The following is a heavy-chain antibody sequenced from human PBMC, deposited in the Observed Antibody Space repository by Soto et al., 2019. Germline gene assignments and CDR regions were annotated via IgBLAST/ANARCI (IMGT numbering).Heavy chain of an antibody. J-gene: IGHJ3*02. D-gene: IGHD2-21*01. Sequence: PGGSLRLSCAASGFTFSGKTMYWVRQAPAKGLEWVAHISPDGSKIYYADSVKGRFTISSDNSNNTLSLQMNSLRAEDTAVYYCARDQFLDAFDIWGQGTMVTVSS. V-gene: IGHV3-30-3*01. CDR1: GFTFSGKT. CDR3: ARDQFLDAFDI. CDR2: ISPDGSKI.